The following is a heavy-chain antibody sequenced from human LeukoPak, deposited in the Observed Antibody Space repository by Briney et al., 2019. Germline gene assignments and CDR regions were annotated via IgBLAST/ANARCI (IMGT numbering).Heavy chain of an antibody. V-gene: IGHV3-48*01. CDR1: GFTFSSSS. CDR2: ISSSSSTI. J-gene: IGHJ6*03. CDR3: ARVALSSYYYYMDV. Sequence: GGSLRLSCAASGFTFSSSSMNWVRQPPGKGLEWVSYISSSSSTIYYADSEKGRLTISRDNAKNSLYLQMNSLRAEDTAVYYCARVALSSYYYYMDVWGKGTTVTVSS.